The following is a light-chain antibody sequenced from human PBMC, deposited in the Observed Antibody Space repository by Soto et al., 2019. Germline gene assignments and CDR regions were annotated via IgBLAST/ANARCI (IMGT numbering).Light chain of an antibody. CDR2: EVS. Sequence: QSAMTQPASVAGSPGQSITISCTGTSSDVGGYNYVSWYQQHPGKAPKLIIYEVSNRPSGVSNRFSGSKSGNTASLTISGLHAEDETDYYCTSYTSNSTGVFGTGTKVTVL. CDR1: SSDVGGYNY. J-gene: IGLJ1*01. V-gene: IGLV2-14*01. CDR3: TSYTSNSTGV.